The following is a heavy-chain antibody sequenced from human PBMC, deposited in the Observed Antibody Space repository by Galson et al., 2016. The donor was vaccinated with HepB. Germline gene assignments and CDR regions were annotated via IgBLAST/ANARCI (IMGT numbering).Heavy chain of an antibody. J-gene: IGHJ3*01. V-gene: IGHV3-48*02. CDR2: ISSRVSPI. Sequence: SLRLSCAASGFALSGSGLNWVRQAPGKGLQWISYISSRVSPIYYADSVKGRFTLSRDNAKNSVYLQMNNLRDEDTGVYYCAREFVRSAFDLWGQGTMVTVSS. CDR1: GFALSGSG. D-gene: IGHD1-26*01. CDR3: AREFVRSAFDL.